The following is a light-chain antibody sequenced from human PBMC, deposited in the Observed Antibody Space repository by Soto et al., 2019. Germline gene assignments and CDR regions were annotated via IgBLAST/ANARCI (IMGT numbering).Light chain of an antibody. V-gene: IGKV3-11*01. Sequence: EIVLTQSPATLSLSPGERATLSCRASQSISLSLAWYQHKPGQAPRLLMHDVSKRATGIPARFSGSGSGTDFTLSISSLEPEDFAVYYCQQRTDWRPWTFGQGTKVDIK. CDR1: QSISLS. J-gene: IGKJ1*01. CDR3: QQRTDWRPWT. CDR2: DVS.